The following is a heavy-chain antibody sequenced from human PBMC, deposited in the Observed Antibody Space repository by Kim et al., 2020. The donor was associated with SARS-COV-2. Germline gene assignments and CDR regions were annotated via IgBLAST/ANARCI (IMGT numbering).Heavy chain of an antibody. CDR1: GFTFGDYA. Sequence: GGSLRLSCTASGFTFGDYAMSWFRQAPGKGLEWVGFIRSKAYGGTTEYAASVKGRFTISRDDSKSIGYLQMNSLKTEDTAVYYCTRDVKKLAAGGYYFDYWGQGTLVTVSS. CDR2: IRSKAYGGTT. V-gene: IGHV3-49*03. D-gene: IGHD6-13*01. J-gene: IGHJ4*02. CDR3: TRDVKKLAAGGYYFDY.